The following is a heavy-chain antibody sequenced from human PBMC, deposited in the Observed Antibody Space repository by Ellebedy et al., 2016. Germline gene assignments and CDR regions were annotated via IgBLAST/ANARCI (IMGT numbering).Heavy chain of an antibody. CDR2: IFPEDSDT. CDR3: ARHYCSGGSCSSNYFQH. J-gene: IGHJ1*01. V-gene: IGHV5-51*01. CDR1: GYSFSTYW. Sequence: ASVKVSCKGSGYSFSTYWIGWVRQKPGKGLEWMGMIFPEDSDTRYSPSFEGQVTMSADKSTRTAYLQWSSLKASDTATYYCARHYCSGGSCSSNYFQHWGQGTLVAVSS. D-gene: IGHD2-15*01.